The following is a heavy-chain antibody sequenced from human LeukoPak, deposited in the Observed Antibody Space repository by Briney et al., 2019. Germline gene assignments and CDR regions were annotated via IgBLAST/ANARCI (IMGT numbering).Heavy chain of an antibody. CDR2: IKQDGSEK. CDR3: ASLYGTYFDY. V-gene: IGHV3-7*01. CDR1: GFTFSSYW. J-gene: IGHJ4*02. D-gene: IGHD3-10*01. Sequence: SGGSLRLSCAASGFTFSSYWMSWVRQAPGKGLEWVANIKQDGSEKDYVDSVKGRFTISRDNAKNLLYLQMNSLRAEDTAVYYCASLYGTYFDYWGQGTLVTVSS.